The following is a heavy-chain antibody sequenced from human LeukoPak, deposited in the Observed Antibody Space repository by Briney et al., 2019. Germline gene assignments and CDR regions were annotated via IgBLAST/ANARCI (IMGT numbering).Heavy chain of an antibody. CDR1: GGSISSGSYY. Sequence: SQTLSLTCTVSGGSISSGSYYWSWIRQPAGKGLEWIGRIYTSGSTNYNPSLKSRVTISVDTSKNQFSLKLSSVTPADTAVYYCAREYGDFDYWGQGTLVTVSS. CDR2: IYTSGST. V-gene: IGHV4-61*02. D-gene: IGHD4-17*01. CDR3: AREYGDFDY. J-gene: IGHJ4*02.